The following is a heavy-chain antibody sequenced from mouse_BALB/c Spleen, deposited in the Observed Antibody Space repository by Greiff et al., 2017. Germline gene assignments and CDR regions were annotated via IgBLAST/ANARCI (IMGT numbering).Heavy chain of an antibody. CDR2: ISSGGSYT. D-gene: IGHD2-1*01. J-gene: IGHJ2*01. CDR3: ARHGNYTFDY. Sequence: DVHLVESGGGLVKPGGSLKLSCAASGFTFSSYAMSWVRQTPEKRLEWVATISSGGSYTYYPDSVKGRFTISRDNAKNTLYLQMSSLRSEDTAMYYCARHGNYTFDYWGQGTTLTVSS. CDR1: GFTFSSYA. V-gene: IGHV5-9-3*01.